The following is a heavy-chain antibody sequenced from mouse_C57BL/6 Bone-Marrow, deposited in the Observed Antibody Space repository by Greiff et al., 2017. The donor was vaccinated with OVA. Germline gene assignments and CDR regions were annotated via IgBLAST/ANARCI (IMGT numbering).Heavy chain of an antibody. V-gene: IGHV1-81*01. CDR2: IYPRSGNT. Sequence: VQLQESGAELARPGASVKLSCKSSGYTFTSYGISWVKQRTGQGLEWIGEIYPRSGNTYYNEKFKGKATLTADKSSSTAYMELRSLTSEDSAVYFCAKTAQAQAWFAYWGQGTLVTVSA. D-gene: IGHD3-2*02. CDR1: GYTFTSYG. CDR3: AKTAQAQAWFAY. J-gene: IGHJ3*01.